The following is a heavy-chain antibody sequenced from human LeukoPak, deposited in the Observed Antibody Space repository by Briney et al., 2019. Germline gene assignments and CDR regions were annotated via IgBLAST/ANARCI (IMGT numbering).Heavy chain of an antibody. CDR2: IYYSGST. V-gene: IGHV4-30-4*08. D-gene: IGHD6-13*01. CDR1: GGSISSGDYY. CDR3: ARGGGYTPHYYYYMDV. J-gene: IGHJ6*03. Sequence: SETLSLTCTVSGGSISSGDYYWSWIRQPPGKGLEWIGYIYYSGSTYYNPSLKSRVTISVDTSKNQFSLKLSSVTAADTAVYYCARGGGYTPHYYYYMDVWGKGTTVTVSS.